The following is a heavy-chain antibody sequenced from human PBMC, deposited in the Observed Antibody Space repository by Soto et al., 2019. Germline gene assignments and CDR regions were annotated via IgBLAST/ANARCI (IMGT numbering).Heavy chain of an antibody. V-gene: IGHV1-3*01. CDR1: GYSFTTYA. J-gene: IGHJ4*02. CDR3: ARKLYGDYTCFDY. D-gene: IGHD4-17*01. Sequence: QVKLVQSGAEVKKPGASVKVSCKASGYSFTTYAMHWVRQAPGQRLEWMGWINVGNGNTKYSQKFQGRVTITRDTSASTAYMELSSLRSEDTAVYYCARKLYGDYTCFDYWGQGTLVTVSS. CDR2: INVGNGNT.